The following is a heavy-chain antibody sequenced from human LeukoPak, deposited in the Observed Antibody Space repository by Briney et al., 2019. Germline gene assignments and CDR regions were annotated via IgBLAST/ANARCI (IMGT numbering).Heavy chain of an antibody. CDR2: IKQDGSEK. CDR3: ARDQGYCTSASCRGDAFDV. V-gene: IGHV3-7*01. J-gene: IGHJ3*01. CDR1: GFTFRNNW. Sequence: GGSLRLSCAASGFTFRNNWISWVSQAPGKGLEWVAKIKQDGSEKYYVDSVKGRFTISRDNAKNSLSLQMNSLRAEDTAVYYCARDQGYCTSASCRGDAFDVWGQGSMISVSS. D-gene: IGHD2-2*01.